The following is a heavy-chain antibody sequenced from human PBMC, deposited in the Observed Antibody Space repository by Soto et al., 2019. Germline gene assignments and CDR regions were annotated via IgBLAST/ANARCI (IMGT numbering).Heavy chain of an antibody. D-gene: IGHD2-15*01. CDR2: INHSGST. CDR3: ARGPPYCSGGSCYPNWFDP. V-gene: IGHV4-34*01. J-gene: IGHJ5*02. CDR1: GGSFSGYY. Sequence: SETLSLTCAVYGGSFSGYYWGWIRQPPGKGLEWIGEINHSGSTNYNPSLKSRVTISVDTSKNQFSLKLSSVTAADTAVYYCARGPPYCSGGSCYPNWFDPWGQGDLVTVSS.